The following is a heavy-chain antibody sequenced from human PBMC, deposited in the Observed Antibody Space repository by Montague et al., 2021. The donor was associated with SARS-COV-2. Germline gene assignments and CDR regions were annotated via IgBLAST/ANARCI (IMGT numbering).Heavy chain of an antibody. D-gene: IGHD6-13*01. CDR1: GFSLSTSGMC. V-gene: IGHV2-70*11. Sequence: PALVKPTQTLILTCTFSGFSLSTSGMCVSWIRQPPGKALEWLARIDWDDDKYYSTSLKTRLTISKDTSKNQVVLTMTNMDPVDTATYYCAREIAAAGPALDYWGQGTLVTVSS. CDR3: AREIAAAGPALDY. J-gene: IGHJ4*02. CDR2: IDWDDDK.